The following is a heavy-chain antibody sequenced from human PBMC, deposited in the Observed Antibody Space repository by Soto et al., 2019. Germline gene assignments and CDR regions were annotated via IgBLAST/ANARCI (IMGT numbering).Heavy chain of an antibody. J-gene: IGHJ4*02. CDR1: EFTFSNYA. V-gene: IGHV3-30*03. CDR3: ARGPSYSDSYFDY. Sequence: PGGSLRLSCAASEFTFSNYAMHWVRQAPGKGLQWLAIISYDGKNKYYADSVEGRFTISRDNSKNTVYLQMNSLRLEDTAVYYCARGPSYSDSYFDYWGQGTLVTVSS. CDR2: ISYDGKNK. D-gene: IGHD4-17*01.